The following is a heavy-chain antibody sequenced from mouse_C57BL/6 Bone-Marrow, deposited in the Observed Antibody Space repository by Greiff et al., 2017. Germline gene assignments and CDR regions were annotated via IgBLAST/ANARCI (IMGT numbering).Heavy chain of an antibody. CDR1: GYAFSSSW. CDR2: IYPGDGDT. D-gene: IGHD2-5*01. Sequence: QVQLQQSGPELVKPGASVKISCKASGYAFSSSWMNWVKQRPGKGLEWIGRIYPGDGDTNYNGKFKGKATLTADKSSSTAYMQLSSLTSEDSAVYFCARSAYYSNYRDYWGQGTTLTVSS. J-gene: IGHJ2*01. V-gene: IGHV1-82*01. CDR3: ARSAYYSNYRDY.